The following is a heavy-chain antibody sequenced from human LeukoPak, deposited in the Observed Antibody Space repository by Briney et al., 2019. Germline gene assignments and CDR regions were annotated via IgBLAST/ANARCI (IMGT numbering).Heavy chain of an antibody. V-gene: IGHV3-9*01. D-gene: IGHD3-10*01. Sequence: PGGSLRLSCAASGFTFDDYAMHWVRQAPGKGLEWVSGISWNSGSIGYADSVKGRFTISRDNAKNSLYLQMNSLRAEDTALYYCAKEVRITMVRGAKDAFDIWGQGTMVTVSS. J-gene: IGHJ3*02. CDR2: ISWNSGSI. CDR3: AKEVRITMVRGAKDAFDI. CDR1: GFTFDDYA.